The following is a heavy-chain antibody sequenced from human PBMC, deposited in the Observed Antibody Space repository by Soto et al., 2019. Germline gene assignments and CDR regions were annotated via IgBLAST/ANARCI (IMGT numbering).Heavy chain of an antibody. CDR3: AKDYYDSSGSYHDAFDI. CDR2: IIPIFGTA. V-gene: IGHV1-69*13. D-gene: IGHD3-22*01. CDR1: GGTFSSYA. J-gene: IGHJ3*02. Sequence: SVKVSCKASGGTFSSYAISWVRQAPGQGLEWMGGIIPIFGTANYAQKFQGRVTITADESTSTAYMELSSLRSEDTAVYYCAKDYYDSSGSYHDAFDIWGQGTMVTVSS.